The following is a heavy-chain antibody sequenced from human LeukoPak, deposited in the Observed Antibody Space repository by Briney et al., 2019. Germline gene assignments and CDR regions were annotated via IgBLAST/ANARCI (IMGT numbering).Heavy chain of an antibody. J-gene: IGHJ4*02. Sequence: GGSLRLSCAASGFTFSSNWMHWVRQAPGKGLVWVSFINYDGRFTSYAHSVKALFTISRDNAKNTLYLQMNSLRAEDTAMYYCARGGQGAVDYWGPGTLVTVSS. CDR3: ARGGQGAVDY. D-gene: IGHD3-16*01. CDR1: GFTFSSNW. CDR2: INYDGRFT. V-gene: IGHV3-74*01.